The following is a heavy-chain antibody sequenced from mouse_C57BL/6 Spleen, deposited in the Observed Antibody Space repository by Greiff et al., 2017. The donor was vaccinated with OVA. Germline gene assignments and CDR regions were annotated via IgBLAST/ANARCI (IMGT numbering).Heavy chain of an antibody. Sequence: EVMLVESEGGLVQPGSSMKLSCTASGFTFSDYYMAWVRQVPEKGLEWVANINYDGSSTYYLDSLKSRFIISRDNAKNILYLQMSSLKSEDTATYYCARVTPYYYDYDYYAMDYWGQGTSVTVSS. CDR3: ARVTPYYYDYDYYAMDY. J-gene: IGHJ4*01. CDR1: GFTFSDYY. CDR2: INYDGSST. V-gene: IGHV5-16*01. D-gene: IGHD2-4*01.